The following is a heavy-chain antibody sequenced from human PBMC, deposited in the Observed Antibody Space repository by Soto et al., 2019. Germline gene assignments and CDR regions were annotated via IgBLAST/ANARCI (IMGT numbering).Heavy chain of an antibody. CDR3: AREGGSGSPDLYFNV. V-gene: IGHV4-30-2*01. D-gene: IGHD1-26*01. Sequence: QLQLQESGSGLVKPSQTLSLTCAVSGGSISSGGYSWSWLRQPPGKGMEWIGYIFHSGSTYYNPSLKSRVTISLDGSKNHFSLELSSVTAADPAVYYCAREGGSGSPDLYFNVWGRGTLVTVSS. J-gene: IGHJ2*01. CDR1: GGSISSGGYS. CDR2: IFHSGST.